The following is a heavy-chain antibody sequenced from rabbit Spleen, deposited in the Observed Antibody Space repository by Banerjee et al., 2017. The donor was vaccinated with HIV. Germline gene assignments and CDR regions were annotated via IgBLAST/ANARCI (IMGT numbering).Heavy chain of an antibody. D-gene: IGHD2-1*01. CDR1: GVSFSSNHY. CDR3: VRITMIMVTTFDL. CDR2: IEGGSSAFS. J-gene: IGHJ4*01. V-gene: IGHV1S40*01. Sequence: QSLEESGGDLVKPGASLTLTCTASGVSFSSNHYMCWVRQAPGKGLEWIACIEGGSSAFSYFASWAKGRFTISKTSSTTVTLQMTSLTAADTATYFCVRITMIMVTTFDLWGPGTLVTVS.